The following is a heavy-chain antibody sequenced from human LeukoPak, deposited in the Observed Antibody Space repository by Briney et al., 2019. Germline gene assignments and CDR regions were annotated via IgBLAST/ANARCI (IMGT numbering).Heavy chain of an antibody. J-gene: IGHJ6*03. V-gene: IGHV4-59*01. Sequence: SETLSLTCTVSGGSISSYYWSWIRQPPGKGLEWIGYIYYSGSTNYNPSLKSRVTISVDTSKNQFSLKLSSVTAADTAVYYCARATAGYSYRNYYYYYYMDVWGKGTTVTISS. D-gene: IGHD5-18*01. CDR3: ARATAGYSYRNYYYYYYMDV. CDR2: IYYSGST. CDR1: GGSISSYY.